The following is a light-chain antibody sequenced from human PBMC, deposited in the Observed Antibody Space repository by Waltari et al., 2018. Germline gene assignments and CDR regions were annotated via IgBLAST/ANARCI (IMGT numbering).Light chain of an antibody. Sequence: EIVLTQSPGTLSLSPGERDTLSCRASQSVSSSLAWYQQKPGQAPKLLIYDASTRATGIPDRFSGSGSGTDFSLTISRLEPEDFAVYYCQKYVSLPATFGQGTKVEIK. CDR2: DAS. J-gene: IGKJ1*01. V-gene: IGKV3-20*01. CDR1: QSVSSS. CDR3: QKYVSLPAT.